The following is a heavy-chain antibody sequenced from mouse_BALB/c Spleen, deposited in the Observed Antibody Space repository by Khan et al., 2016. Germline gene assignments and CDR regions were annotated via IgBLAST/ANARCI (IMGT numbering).Heavy chain of an antibody. D-gene: IGHD1-2*01. Sequence: QVQLQQSGPELKKPGETVKISCKASGYTFTNYGMNWVKQAPGKGLKWMGWINTYTGEPTYADDFKGRFAFSLETSASTAYLQINNLKNEDMATYFCARGDYGLAMDYWGQGTSVTVSS. CDR3: ARGDYGLAMDY. CDR2: INTYTGEP. CDR1: GYTFTNYG. J-gene: IGHJ4*01. V-gene: IGHV9-1*02.